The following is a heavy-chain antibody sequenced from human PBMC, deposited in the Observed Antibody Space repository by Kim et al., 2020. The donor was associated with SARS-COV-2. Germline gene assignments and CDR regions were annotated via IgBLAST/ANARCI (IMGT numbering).Heavy chain of an antibody. CDR3: ARSTWTQYYFDY. CDR2: ISYDGSNK. J-gene: IGHJ4*02. V-gene: IGHV3-30*04. D-gene: IGHD5-12*01. CDR1: GFTFSSYA. Sequence: GGSLRLSCAASGFTFSSYAMHWVRQAPGKGLEWVAVISYDGSNKYYADSVKGRFTISRDNSKNTLYLQMNSLRAEDTAVYYCARSTWTQYYFDYWGQGTLVTVSS.